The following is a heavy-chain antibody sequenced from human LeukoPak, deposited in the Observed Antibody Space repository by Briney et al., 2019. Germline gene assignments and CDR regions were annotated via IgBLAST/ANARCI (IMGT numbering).Heavy chain of an antibody. V-gene: IGHV3-21*01. CDR3: ARGPDFWSGYFTEAFDI. CDR1: GFTFSSYW. J-gene: IGHJ3*02. D-gene: IGHD3-3*01. CDR2: ISSSSSYI. Sequence: GGSLRLSCAASGFTFSSYWMNWVRQAPGKGLEWVSSISSSSSYIYYADSVKGRFTISRDNAKNSLYLQMNSLRAEDTAVYYCARGPDFWSGYFTEAFDIWGQGTMVTVSS.